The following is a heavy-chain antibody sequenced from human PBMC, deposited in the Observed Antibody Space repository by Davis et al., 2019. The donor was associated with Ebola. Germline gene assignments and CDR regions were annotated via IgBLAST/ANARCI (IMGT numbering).Heavy chain of an antibody. D-gene: IGHD2-2*01. CDR3: ARDCSSTSCPHYYYYMDV. CDR1: GYTFTSYA. Sequence: ASVKVSCKASGYTFTSYAMHWVRQAPGQRLEWMGWINAGNGNTKYSQKFQGRVTITRDTSASTAYMELSSLRSEDTAVYYCARDCSSTSCPHYYYYMDVWGKGTTVTVSS. J-gene: IGHJ6*03. V-gene: IGHV1-3*01. CDR2: INAGNGNT.